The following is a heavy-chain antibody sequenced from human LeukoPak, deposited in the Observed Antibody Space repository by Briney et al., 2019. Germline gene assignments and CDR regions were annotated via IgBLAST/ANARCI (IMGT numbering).Heavy chain of an antibody. J-gene: IGHJ3*02. CDR3: ARDNPSGYGDYSLDAFDI. CDR1: GGSISSSSYY. V-gene: IGHV4-31*03. D-gene: IGHD4-17*01. Sequence: SETLSLTCTVSGGSISSSSYYWGWIRQHPGKGLEWIGYIYYSGSTYYNPSLKSRVTISVDTSKNQFSLKLSSVTAADTAVYYCARDNPSGYGDYSLDAFDIWGQGTMVTVSS. CDR2: IYYSGST.